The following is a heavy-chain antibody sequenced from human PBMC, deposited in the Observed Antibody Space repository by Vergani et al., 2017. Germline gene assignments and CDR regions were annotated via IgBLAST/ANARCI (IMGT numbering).Heavy chain of an antibody. CDR1: GFTFDHYG. CDR2: ISSDGGST. V-gene: IGHV3-23*04. Sequence: EVQLVESGGGVVRPGVSLRLSCEVFGFTFDHYGMCWVRQVPGKGLEWVSTISSDGGSTYYADSVKGRFTISRDNSKNTLSLQMNSLTAEDTAIYYCAGPQGTSAYYYGGFDYWGQGILVTVSS. CDR3: AGPQGTSAYYYGGFDY. D-gene: IGHD3-22*01. J-gene: IGHJ4*02.